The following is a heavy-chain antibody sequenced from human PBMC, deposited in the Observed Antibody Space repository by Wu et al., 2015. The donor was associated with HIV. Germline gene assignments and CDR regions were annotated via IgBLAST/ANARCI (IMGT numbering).Heavy chain of an antibody. CDR3: AGGGGRTSMDPFDY. CDR1: GGTFSSYA. V-gene: IGHV1-69*13. J-gene: IGHJ4*02. D-gene: IGHD5-18*01. CDR2: LIPMYGTA. Sequence: QVHLLQSGAEVKKPGSSVRVSCKVSGGTFSSYALSWVRQAPGQGLEWMGRLIPMYGTANYAQKFQGRVTITADESTGTAYMDVNTLRSEDTAVYFCAGGGGRTSMDPFDYWGQGALVTVSS.